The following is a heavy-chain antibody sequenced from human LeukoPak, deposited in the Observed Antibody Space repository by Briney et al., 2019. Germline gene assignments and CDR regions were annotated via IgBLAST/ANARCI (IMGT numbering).Heavy chain of an antibody. CDR3: ARVGDSSGYYYSFDFQH. CDR1: GGTFSSYA. CDR2: IIPIFGTA. V-gene: IGHV1-69*05. D-gene: IGHD3-22*01. J-gene: IGHJ1*01. Sequence: GASVKVSCKASGGTFSSYAISWVRQAPGQGLEWMGRIIPIFGTANYAQKFQGRVTITTDESTSTAYMELSSLRSEDTAVYYCARVGDSSGYYYSFDFQHWGQGNLVTVSS.